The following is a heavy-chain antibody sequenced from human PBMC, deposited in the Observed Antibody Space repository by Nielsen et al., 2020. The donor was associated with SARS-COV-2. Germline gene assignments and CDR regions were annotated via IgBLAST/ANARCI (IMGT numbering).Heavy chain of an antibody. CDR2: ISWNSGSI. CDR1: GFTFDDYA. V-gene: IGHV3-9*01. D-gene: IGHD1-26*01. Sequence: SLKISCAASGFTFDDYAMHWVRQAPGKGLEWVSGISWNSGSIGYADSVKGRFTISRDNAKNSLYLQMNSLRAEDTAVYYCASGWDWGYWGQGTLVTVSS. J-gene: IGHJ4*02. CDR3: ASGWDWGY.